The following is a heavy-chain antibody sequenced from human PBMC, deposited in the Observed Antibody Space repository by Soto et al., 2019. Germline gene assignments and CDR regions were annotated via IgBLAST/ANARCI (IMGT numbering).Heavy chain of an antibody. Sequence: QVQLVESGGGVVQPGGSLRLSCVASGFAFSSYGMHWVRQAPGKGLEWVAVLWYDGSNKHYADSVKVRFTISRDNSKNTLYLQMSSLRAEDTAVYYCAMGGFSTSWKYYFDFWGQGTLVTVSS. CDR2: LWYDGSNK. CDR1: GFAFSSYG. CDR3: AMGGFSTSWKYYFDF. D-gene: IGHD3-16*01. J-gene: IGHJ4*02. V-gene: IGHV3-33*01.